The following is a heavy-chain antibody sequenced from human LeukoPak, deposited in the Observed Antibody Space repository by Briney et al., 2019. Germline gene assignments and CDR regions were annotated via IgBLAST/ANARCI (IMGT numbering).Heavy chain of an antibody. D-gene: IGHD3-3*01. CDR1: GFTFSSYA. CDR2: SNPNSGGT. V-gene: IGHV1-2*02. J-gene: IGHJ4*02. Sequence: GGSLRLSCAASGFTFSSYAMHWGRQAPGQGLEWMGWSNPNSGGTNYAQKFQGRVTMTRDTSISTAYMELSRLRSDDTAVYYCARDRITIFGVVTNEFDYWGQGTLVTVSS. CDR3: ARDRITIFGVVTNEFDY.